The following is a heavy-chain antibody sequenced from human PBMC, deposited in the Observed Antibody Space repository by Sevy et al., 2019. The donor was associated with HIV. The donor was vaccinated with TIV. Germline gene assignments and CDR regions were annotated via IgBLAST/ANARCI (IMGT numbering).Heavy chain of an antibody. CDR1: GFTFSSYG. J-gene: IGHJ4*02. CDR2: IWYDGSNK. CDR3: ARDLDYGDKYYFDY. V-gene: IGHV3-33*01. Sequence: GGSLRLSCAASGFTFSSYGMHWVRQAPVKGLEWVAVIWYDGSNKYYADSVKGRFTISRDNSKNTLYLQMNSLRAEDTAVYYCARDLDYGDKYYFDYWGQGTLVTVSS. D-gene: IGHD4-17*01.